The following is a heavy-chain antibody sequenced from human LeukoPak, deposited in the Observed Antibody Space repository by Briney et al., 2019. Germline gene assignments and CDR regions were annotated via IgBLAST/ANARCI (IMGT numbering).Heavy chain of an antibody. Sequence: GGSLRLSCAASGFTFSSYAMSWVRQAPGKGLERVSAISGSGGSTYYADSVKGRFTISRDNSKNTLYLQMNSLRAEDTAVYYCAKDLGETYYDILTGYYFDYWGQGTLVTVSS. D-gene: IGHD3-9*01. CDR2: ISGSGGST. J-gene: IGHJ4*02. CDR1: GFTFSSYA. CDR3: AKDLGETYYDILTGYYFDY. V-gene: IGHV3-23*01.